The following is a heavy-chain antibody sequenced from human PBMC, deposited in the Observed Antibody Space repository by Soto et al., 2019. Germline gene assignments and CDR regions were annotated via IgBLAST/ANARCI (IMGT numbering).Heavy chain of an antibody. J-gene: IGHJ4*02. V-gene: IGHV3-66*01. D-gene: IGHD3-3*01. CDR2: IYSGGSI. Sequence: GGSLRLSCAASGFTVSSNYMSWVRQAPGKGLEWVSVIYSGGSIYYADSVQGRFTISRDNSKNTLYLQMNSLRAEDTAVYYCARDRRDGDTIWGQGTLVTVSS. CDR3: ARDRRDGDTI. CDR1: GFTVSSNY.